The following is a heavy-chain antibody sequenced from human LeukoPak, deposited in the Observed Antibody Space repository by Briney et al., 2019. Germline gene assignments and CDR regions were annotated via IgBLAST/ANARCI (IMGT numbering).Heavy chain of an antibody. Sequence: GGSLRLSCAASGFTFRNYAMTWVRQAPGKGLEWVSMSDAGGRTYYADSVKTRFTISRDNSKNTLYLQMNSLRAEDTALYYCANAMYYDILTGFPHEEDYWGQGTLVTVSS. J-gene: IGHJ4*02. CDR3: ANAMYYDILTGFPHEEDY. CDR1: GFTFRNYA. D-gene: IGHD3-9*01. V-gene: IGHV3-23*01. CDR2: SDAGGRT.